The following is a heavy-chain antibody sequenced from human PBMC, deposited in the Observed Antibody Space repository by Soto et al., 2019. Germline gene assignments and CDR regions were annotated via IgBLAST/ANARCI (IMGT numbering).Heavy chain of an antibody. J-gene: IGHJ6*02. V-gene: IGHV3-9*01. CDR3: AKDRAVTSYYYYYGMDV. D-gene: IGHD4-17*01. CDR2: ISWNSGSI. Sequence: EVQLVESGGGLVQPGRSLRLSCAASGFTFDDYAMHWVRQAPGKGLEWVSGISWNSGSIGYADSVKGRFTISRDNAKNSLYLQMHSLRAEDTALYYCAKDRAVTSYYYYYGMDVWGQGTTVTVSS. CDR1: GFTFDDYA.